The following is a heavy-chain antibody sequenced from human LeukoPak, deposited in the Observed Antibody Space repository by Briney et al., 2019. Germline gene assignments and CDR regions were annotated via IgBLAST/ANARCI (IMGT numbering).Heavy chain of an antibody. CDR3: AREGKYYYDSSGYPRGAFDY. CDR1: GFTFSSYW. CDR2: INSDGSSA. D-gene: IGHD3-22*01. V-gene: IGHV3-74*01. Sequence: PGGSLRLSCAASGFTFSSYWMHWVRQAPGKGLVWVSRINSDGSSASYADSVKGRLTISRDNAKNTLYLQMNSLRAEDTAVYYCAREGKYYYDSSGYPRGAFDYWGQGTLVTVSS. J-gene: IGHJ4*02.